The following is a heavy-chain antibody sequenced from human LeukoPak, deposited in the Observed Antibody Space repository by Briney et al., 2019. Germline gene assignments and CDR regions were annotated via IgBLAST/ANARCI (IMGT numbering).Heavy chain of an antibody. D-gene: IGHD6-25*01. CDR1: GGSINSYY. Sequence: SETLSLTCTVSGGSINSYYWSWIRQPPGMGLEWIGYIYYSGSTNYNPSLRSRVTISLDTSRNQFSLNLRSVTAADTAVYYCARDSSGDWFDPWGQGTLVTVSS. CDR2: IYYSGST. J-gene: IGHJ5*02. V-gene: IGHV4-59*01. CDR3: ARDSSGDWFDP.